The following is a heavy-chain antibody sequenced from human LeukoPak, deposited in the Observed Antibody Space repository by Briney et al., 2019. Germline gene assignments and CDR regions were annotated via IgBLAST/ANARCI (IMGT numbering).Heavy chain of an antibody. Sequence: GGSLRLSCAASGFTFSSYEMNWLRQAPGKGLEWVSYISSSGSTIYYADSVKGRFTISRDNAKNSLYLQMNSLRAEDTALYHCARVHCSSTSCYISPPKYYFDYWGQETRVTVSS. J-gene: IGHJ4*02. V-gene: IGHV3-48*03. CDR2: ISSSGSTI. CDR3: ARVHCSSTSCYISPPKYYFDY. CDR1: GFTFSSYE. D-gene: IGHD2-2*02.